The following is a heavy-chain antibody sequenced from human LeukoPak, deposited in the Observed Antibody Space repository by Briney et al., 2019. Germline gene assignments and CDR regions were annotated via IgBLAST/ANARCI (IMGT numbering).Heavy chain of an antibody. D-gene: IGHD2-8*02. Sequence: SETLSLTCAVSGGSISSGGYSWSWIRQPPGRGLEWIGYIYHSGSTYYNPSLKSRVTISVDRSKNQFSLKLSSVTAADTAVYYCAIGLVGHAFDIWGQGTMVTVSS. V-gene: IGHV4-30-2*01. J-gene: IGHJ3*02. CDR2: IYHSGST. CDR1: GGSISSGGYS. CDR3: AIGLVGHAFDI.